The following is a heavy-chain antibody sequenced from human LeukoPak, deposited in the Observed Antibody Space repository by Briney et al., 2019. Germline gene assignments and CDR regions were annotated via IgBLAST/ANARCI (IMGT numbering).Heavy chain of an antibody. V-gene: IGHV3-30*18. J-gene: IGHJ4*02. CDR1: GFTFSSYG. Sequence: GGSLRLSCAASGFTFSSYGMHWVRQAPGKGLEWAAVISYDGSNKYYADSVKGRFTISRDNSKNTLYLQMNSLRAEDTAVYYCAKTRGYSYGDFDYWGQGTLVTVSS. CDR2: ISYDGSNK. CDR3: AKTRGYSYGDFDY. D-gene: IGHD5-18*01.